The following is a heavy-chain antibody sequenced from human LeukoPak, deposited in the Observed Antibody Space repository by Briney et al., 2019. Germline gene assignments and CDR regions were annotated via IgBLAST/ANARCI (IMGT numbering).Heavy chain of an antibody. Sequence: GESLKISCKGSGYRFTNYWIGWVRQMPGKGLEWMGIIYPGDSDTRYSPSFQGQVTISADKSFNTAYLQWSSLKASDTAMYYCARGAARDYMDVWGKGTTVTVSS. D-gene: IGHD6-6*01. CDR3: ARGAARDYMDV. CDR2: IYPGDSDT. J-gene: IGHJ6*03. V-gene: IGHV5-51*01. CDR1: GYRFTNYW.